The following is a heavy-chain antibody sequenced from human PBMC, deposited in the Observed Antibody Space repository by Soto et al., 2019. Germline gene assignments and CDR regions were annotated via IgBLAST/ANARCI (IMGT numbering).Heavy chain of an antibody. CDR3: ARAFNCSSTSCYRNWFDH. Sequence: LSLTCAVYGGSFSGYYWSWIRQPPGKGLEWIGEINHSGSTNYNPSLKSRVTISVDTSKNQFSLKLSSVTAADTAVYYCARAFNCSSTSCYRNWFDHWGQGTLVTVS. CDR2: INHSGST. J-gene: IGHJ5*02. D-gene: IGHD2-2*02. V-gene: IGHV4-34*01. CDR1: GGSFSGYY.